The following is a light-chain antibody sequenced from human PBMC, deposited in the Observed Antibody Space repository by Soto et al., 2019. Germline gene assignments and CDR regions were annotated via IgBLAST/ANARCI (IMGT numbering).Light chain of an antibody. J-gene: IGLJ2*01. V-gene: IGLV1-40*01. CDR3: QSYDSSLSGSEV. CDR2: GNS. CDR1: RSNIGGGYD. Sequence: QLVLTQPPSVSGAPGQRVTISCTGSRSNIGGGYDVHWYQQLPGAAPKLLMYGNSNRPSGVPDRFSGSKSGTSASLAITGLQAEDEADYYCQSYDSSLSGSEVFGGGTKVTVL.